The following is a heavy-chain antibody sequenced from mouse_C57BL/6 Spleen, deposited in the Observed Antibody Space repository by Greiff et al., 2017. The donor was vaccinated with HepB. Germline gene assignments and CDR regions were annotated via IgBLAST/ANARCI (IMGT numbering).Heavy chain of an antibody. V-gene: IGHV1-66*01. J-gene: IGHJ4*01. CDR2: IYPGSGNT. D-gene: IGHD2-2*01. CDR3: ARDGYDDAMDY. CDR1: GYSFTSYY. Sequence: VQLQQSGPELVKPGASVKISCKASGYSFTSYYIHWVKQRPGQGLEWIGWIYPGSGNTKYNEKFKGKATLTADTSSSTAYMQLSSLTSEDSAVYYCARDGYDDAMDYWGQGTSVTFSS.